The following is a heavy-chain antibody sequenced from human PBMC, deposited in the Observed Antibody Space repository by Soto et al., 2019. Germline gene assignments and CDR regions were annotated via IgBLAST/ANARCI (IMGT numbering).Heavy chain of an antibody. CDR1: GYTLTELS. D-gene: IGHD1-26*01. J-gene: IGHJ4*02. V-gene: IGHV1-24*01. CDR3: ATAFGRVTHLSYGNFDY. CDR2: FDPEDGET. Sequence: ASVKVSCKVSGYTLTELSMHWVRQAPGKGLEWMGGFDPEDGETIYAQKFQGRVTMTEDTSTDTAYMELSSLRSEDTAVHYCATAFGRVTHLSYGNFDYWGQGTLVTVSS.